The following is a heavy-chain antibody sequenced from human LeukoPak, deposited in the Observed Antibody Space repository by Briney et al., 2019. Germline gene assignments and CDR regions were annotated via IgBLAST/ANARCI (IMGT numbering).Heavy chain of an antibody. J-gene: IGHJ3*02. V-gene: IGHV1-2*02. CDR1: GGTFGSST. CDR3: ARDRAVAGTNVDAFDI. CDR2: INPNSGGT. D-gene: IGHD6-19*01. Sequence: EASVKVSCKASGGTFGSSTISWVRQAPGQGLEWMGWINPNSGGTNYAQKFQGRVTMTRDTSISTAYMELRRLRSDDTAVYYCARDRAVAGTNVDAFDIWGQGTMVTVSS.